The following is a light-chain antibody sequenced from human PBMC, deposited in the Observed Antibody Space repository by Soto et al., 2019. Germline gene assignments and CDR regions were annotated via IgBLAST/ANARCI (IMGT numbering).Light chain of an antibody. V-gene: IGKV1D-13*01. CDR2: DAS. Sequence: AIQLTQSPSSLSAYVGDSVSITCRASQGISSALAWYQQKPGRAPKLLIYDASSLEGGVPSRFSGSRSGTDFTLTVSRLQPEDVATYYWQQIDDYPFTFGPGTKVDIK. CDR1: QGISSA. CDR3: QQIDDYPFT. J-gene: IGKJ3*01.